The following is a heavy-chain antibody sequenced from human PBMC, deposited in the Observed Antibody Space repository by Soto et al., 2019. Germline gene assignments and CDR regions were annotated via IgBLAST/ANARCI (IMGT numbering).Heavy chain of an antibody. CDR3: ARDVLRYFGWLLSMPHQFDY. D-gene: IGHD3-9*01. CDR2: ISAYNGNT. J-gene: IGHJ4*02. V-gene: IGHV1-18*01. Sequence: QVQLVQSGAEVKKPGASVKVSCKASGYTFTSYGISWVRQAPGQGLEWMGWISAYNGNTNYAQKRQGRVTMTTDTSTSTAYMELRSLRSDDTAVYYCARDVLRYFGWLLSMPHQFDYWGQGTLVTVSS. CDR1: GYTFTSYG.